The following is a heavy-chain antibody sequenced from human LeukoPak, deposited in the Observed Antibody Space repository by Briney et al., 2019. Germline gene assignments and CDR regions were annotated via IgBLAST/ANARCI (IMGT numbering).Heavy chain of an antibody. CDR3: ARFDYYYYYGMDV. Sequence: PGGSLRLSCAASGFTFSNCEMNWVRQAPGKGLEWISYISRSGSTIYYADSVKGRFTISRDNAKKSLFLQMNSLRAEDTAVYFCARFDYYYYYGMDVWGQGTTVTVSS. CDR1: GFTFSNCE. D-gene: IGHD3-9*01. J-gene: IGHJ6*02. V-gene: IGHV3-48*03. CDR2: ISRSGSTI.